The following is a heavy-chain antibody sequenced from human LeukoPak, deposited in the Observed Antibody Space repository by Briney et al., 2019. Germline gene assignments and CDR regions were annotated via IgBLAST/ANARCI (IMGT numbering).Heavy chain of an antibody. CDR1: GYTFNSYG. CDR2: INPKSGDT. J-gene: IGHJ5*02. V-gene: IGHV1-18*01. CDR3: ARDSFSLPGPFAAGTSQPRKYNWFDP. Sequence: ASVKVSCKASGYTFNSYGISWVRQAPGQGLEWMGWINPKSGDTNYAQKLQGRVTMTTDTSTSTAYMELRSLRSDDTAVYYCARDSFSLPGPFAAGTSQPRKYNWFDPWGQGTLVTVSS. D-gene: IGHD6-13*01.